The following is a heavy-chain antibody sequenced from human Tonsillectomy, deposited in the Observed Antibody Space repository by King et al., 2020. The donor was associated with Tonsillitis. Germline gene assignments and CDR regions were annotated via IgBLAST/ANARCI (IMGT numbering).Heavy chain of an antibody. Sequence: VQLQESGPGLVKPSQTLSLTCTVSGGSIRSGIYFLSWLRQPAGKGLEWIWRIYASGGPTYNPSLKSRITMSVNTSKNQFSLKMNSVTAADTAVYYFARDKLWWGLAFDSWGQGTLVTVSS. CDR3: ARDKLWWGLAFDS. D-gene: IGHD2-21*01. CDR2: IYASGGP. V-gene: IGHV4-61*02. J-gene: IGHJ4*02. CDR1: GGSIRSGIYF.